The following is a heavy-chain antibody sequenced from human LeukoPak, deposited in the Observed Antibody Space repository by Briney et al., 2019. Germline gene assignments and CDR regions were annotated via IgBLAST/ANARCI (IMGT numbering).Heavy chain of an antibody. Sequence: ASVKVSCKASGYTFTSYYMHWVRQAPGQGLEWMGWINPNSGGTNYAQKFQGRVTMTRDTSISTAYMELSRLRSDDTAVYYCARGIAARPHYFDYWGQGTLVTVSS. D-gene: IGHD6-6*01. J-gene: IGHJ4*02. CDR2: INPNSGGT. CDR3: ARGIAARPHYFDY. CDR1: GYTFTSYY. V-gene: IGHV1-2*02.